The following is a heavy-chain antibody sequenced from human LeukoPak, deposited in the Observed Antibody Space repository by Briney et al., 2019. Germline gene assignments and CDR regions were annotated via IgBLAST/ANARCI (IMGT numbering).Heavy chain of an antibody. D-gene: IGHD4-23*01. Sequence: ASVKVSCKASGYTFTGYYMHWVRQAPGQGLEWMGWINPNSGGTNYAQKFQGRVTMTRDTSISTAYMELSRLRSDDTAVHYCASSQVVYGGNYAFDIWGQGTMVTVSS. CDR3: ASSQVVYGGNYAFDI. CDR2: INPNSGGT. V-gene: IGHV1-2*02. J-gene: IGHJ3*02. CDR1: GYTFTGYY.